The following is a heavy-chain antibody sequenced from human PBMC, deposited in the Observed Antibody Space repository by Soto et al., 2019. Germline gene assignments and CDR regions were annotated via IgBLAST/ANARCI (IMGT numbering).Heavy chain of an antibody. CDR1: GYTFTNYG. D-gene: IGHD3-9*01. CDR2: INTYNGNT. Sequence: QVQLVQSGTEVKKPGASVKVSCTASGYTFTNYGISWVRQAPGQGLEWMGWINTYNGNTNYARKVQGRVTMTTDTSTSTAYMEMRSLRSDDTAVYYSARRGYDILTGEFDYWGQATLVTVSS. CDR3: ARRGYDILTGEFDY. J-gene: IGHJ4*02. V-gene: IGHV1-18*01.